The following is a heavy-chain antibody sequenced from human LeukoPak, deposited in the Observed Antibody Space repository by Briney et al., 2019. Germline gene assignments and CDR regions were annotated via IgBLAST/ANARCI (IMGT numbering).Heavy chain of an antibody. CDR2: MNPNSGNT. Sequence: GASVKVFCKASGYTFTSYDINWVRQATGQGLEWMGWMNPNSGNTGYAQKFQGRVTMTRNTSISTAYMELSSLRSEDTAVYYCARDLSAMVFSFDYWGQGTLVTVSS. D-gene: IGHD5-18*01. V-gene: IGHV1-8*01. CDR1: GYTFTSYD. CDR3: ARDLSAMVFSFDY. J-gene: IGHJ4*02.